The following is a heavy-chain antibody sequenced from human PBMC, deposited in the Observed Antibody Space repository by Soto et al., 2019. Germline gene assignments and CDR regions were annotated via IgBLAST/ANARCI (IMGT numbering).Heavy chain of an antibody. Sequence: SETLSLTCTVSGGSISSSSYYWGWIRQPPGKGLEWIGSIYYSGSTYYNPSLKSRVTISVDTSKNQFSLKLSSVTAADTAVYYCARGPERSSSPTFYYWGQGTLVTVSS. D-gene: IGHD6-6*01. CDR3: ARGPERSSSPTFYY. CDR2: IYYSGST. CDR1: GGSISSSSYY. V-gene: IGHV4-39*01. J-gene: IGHJ4*02.